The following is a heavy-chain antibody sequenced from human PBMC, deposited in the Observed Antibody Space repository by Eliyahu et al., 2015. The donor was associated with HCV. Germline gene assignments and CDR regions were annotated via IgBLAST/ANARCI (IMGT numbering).Heavy chain of an antibody. D-gene: IGHD4-23*01. J-gene: IGHJ3*02. CDR1: GGXISSGGYY. Sequence: QVQLQESGPGLVKPSQTLSLTCTVSGGXISSGGYYWSWIRQHPGKGLEWIGYIYYSGSTYYNPSLKSRVTISVDTSKNQFSLKLSSVTAADTAVYYCARDGAKDYGGNLHPFDIWGQGTMVTVSS. CDR2: IYYSGST. CDR3: ARDGAKDYGGNLHPFDI. V-gene: IGHV4-31*03.